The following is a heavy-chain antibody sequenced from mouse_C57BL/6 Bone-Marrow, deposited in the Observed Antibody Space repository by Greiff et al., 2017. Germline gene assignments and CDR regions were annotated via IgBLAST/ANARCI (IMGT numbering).Heavy chain of an antibody. J-gene: IGHJ3*01. Sequence: QVQLQQSGPGLVQPSQSLSITCTVSGFSLTSYGVHWVRQSPGKGLEWLGVIWSGGSTDYNAAFIYRLSISKDNSKSQVFFKMNSLQADDTAIYYWARGGGWFAYWGQGTLVTVSA. V-gene: IGHV2-2*01. CDR2: IWSGGST. CDR1: GFSLTSYG. CDR3: ARGGGWFAY.